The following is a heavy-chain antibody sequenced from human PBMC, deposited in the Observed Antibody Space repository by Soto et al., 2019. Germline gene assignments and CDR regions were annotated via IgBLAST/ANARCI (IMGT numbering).Heavy chain of an antibody. CDR3: ARGRYYDFWSGYPVYGMDV. CDR2: INHSGST. Sequence: SETLSLTCAVYGGSFSGYYWSWIRQPPGKGLEWIGEINHSGSTSYNPSLKSRVTISVDTSKNQFSLKLSSVTAADTAVYYCARGRYYDFWSGYPVYGMDVWGQGTTVTVSS. CDR1: GGSFSGYY. J-gene: IGHJ6*02. D-gene: IGHD3-3*01. V-gene: IGHV4-34*01.